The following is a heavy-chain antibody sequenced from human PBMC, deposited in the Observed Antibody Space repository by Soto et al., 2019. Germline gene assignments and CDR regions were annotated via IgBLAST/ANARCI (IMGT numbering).Heavy chain of an antibody. CDR3: ARGGGYSYGYHFDY. Sequence: PGGSLRLSCAASGFTFSSYSMNWVRQAPGKGLEWVSSISSSSYIYYADSVKGRFTISRDNAKNSLYLQMNSLRAEDTAVYYCARGGGYSYGYHFDYWGQGTLVTVSS. CDR1: GFTFSSYS. D-gene: IGHD5-18*01. V-gene: IGHV3-21*01. CDR2: ISSSSYI. J-gene: IGHJ4*02.